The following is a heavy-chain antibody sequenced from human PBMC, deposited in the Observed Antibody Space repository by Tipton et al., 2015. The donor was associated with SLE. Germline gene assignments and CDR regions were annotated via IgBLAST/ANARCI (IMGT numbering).Heavy chain of an antibody. V-gene: IGHV3-7*03. J-gene: IGHJ2*01. D-gene: IGHD6-19*01. CDR1: GFTFSSYW. CDR3: ARDRRGYSSGGGYFDL. CDR2: IKQDGSEK. Sequence: GSLRLSCAASGFTFSSYWMSWVRQAPGKGLEWVANIKQDGSEKYYVDSVKGRFTISRDNAKNSLYLQMNSLRAEDTAVYYCARDRRGYSSGGGYFDLWGRGTLVTVSS.